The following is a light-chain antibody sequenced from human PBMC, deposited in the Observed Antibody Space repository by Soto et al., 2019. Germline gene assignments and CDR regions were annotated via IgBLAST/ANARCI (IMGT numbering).Light chain of an antibody. CDR3: QSYDNRLSGYV. CDR2: GNT. Sequence: QSVLTQPPSVSGAPGQRVTISCTGGSSNIGSGYDVHWYQQLPGTAPKLLIYGNTNRPSGVPDRFSASTSATSASLAITGLQAEDEGDYYCQSYDNRLSGYVFGTGPKLTVL. J-gene: IGLJ1*01. CDR1: SSNIGSGYD. V-gene: IGLV1-40*01.